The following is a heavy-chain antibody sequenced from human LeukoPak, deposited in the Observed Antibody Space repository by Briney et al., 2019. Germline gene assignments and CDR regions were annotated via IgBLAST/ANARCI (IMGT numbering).Heavy chain of an antibody. J-gene: IGHJ4*02. V-gene: IGHV4-4*07. Sequence: SETLSLTCTASGGSISSYYWSWIRQPAGKGLEWIGRIYTSGSTNYNPSLKSRVTISVDRSKNQFSLKLSSVTAADTAVYYCARYRTFYGSGSYVDYWGQGTLVTVSS. CDR2: IYTSGST. D-gene: IGHD3-10*01. CDR1: GGSISSYY. CDR3: ARYRTFYGSGSYVDY.